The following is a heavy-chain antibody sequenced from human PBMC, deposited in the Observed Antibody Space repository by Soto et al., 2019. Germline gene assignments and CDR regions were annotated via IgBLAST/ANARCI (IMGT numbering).Heavy chain of an antibody. J-gene: IGHJ4*02. Sequence: QVQLVESGGGVVQPGRSLRLSCAASGFTFSRYGMHWVRQAPGKGLEWVAVIWYDGSNKYYADSVKGRFTISRDNSKNTLYLQMNSLRAEDTAVYYCARAPYGDYGGHDYWGQGTLVTVSS. CDR1: GFTFSRYG. CDR2: IWYDGSNK. D-gene: IGHD4-17*01. V-gene: IGHV3-33*01. CDR3: ARAPYGDYGGHDY.